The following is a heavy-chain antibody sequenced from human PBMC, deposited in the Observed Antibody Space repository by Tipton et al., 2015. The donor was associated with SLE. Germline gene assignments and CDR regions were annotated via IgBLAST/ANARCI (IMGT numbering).Heavy chain of an antibody. Sequence: TLSLTCSVSGASMNRGSYSWHWIRPPAGKAFQWLGHLDSSGNTYYNPTLRSLVSISVDVTRKQFSLTLYSVTAADTATYSCTRETGTYYSTWFDSWGQGTMVTVSS. J-gene: IGHJ5*01. CDR1: GASMNRGSYS. D-gene: IGHD1-26*01. CDR2: LDSSGNT. CDR3: TRETGTYYSTWFDS. V-gene: IGHV4-61*09.